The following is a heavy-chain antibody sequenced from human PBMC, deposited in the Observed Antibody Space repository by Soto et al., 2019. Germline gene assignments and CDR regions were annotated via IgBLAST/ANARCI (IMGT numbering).Heavy chain of an antibody. V-gene: IGHV3-9*01. D-gene: IGHD6-13*01. Sequence: PGGSLRLSCAASGFTFDDYAMHWVRQAPGKGLEWVSGISWNSGSIGYADSVKGRFTISRDNAKNSLYLQMNSLRAEDTALYYCAKAMRSIAAADTDAFDIWGQGPMVTV. J-gene: IGHJ3*02. CDR1: GFTFDDYA. CDR3: AKAMRSIAAADTDAFDI. CDR2: ISWNSGSI.